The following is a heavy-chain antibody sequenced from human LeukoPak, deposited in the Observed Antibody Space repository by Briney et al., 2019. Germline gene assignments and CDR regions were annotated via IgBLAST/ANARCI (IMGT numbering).Heavy chain of an antibody. CDR2: IDYRGNT. CDR3: AGTIGAAGTWNTAVVYYYYGMDV. D-gene: IGHD6-13*01. Sequence: PSETLSPTCAVSGGSVSSYYWSWIRQTPGKGLEWIGYIDYRGNTNYNPSLMSRVTISEDTSKNQFSLILTSVTAADTAVYYCAGTIGAAGTWNTAVVYYYYGMDVWGQGTTVSVS. V-gene: IGHV4-59*08. CDR1: GGSVSSYY. J-gene: IGHJ6*02.